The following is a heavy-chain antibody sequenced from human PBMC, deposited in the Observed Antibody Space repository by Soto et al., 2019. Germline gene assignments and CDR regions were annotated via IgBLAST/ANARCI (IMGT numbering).Heavy chain of an antibody. D-gene: IGHD3-22*01. CDR3: ARSYDGSYYYYGMDV. Sequence: QLQLQESGPGLVKPSETLSLTCTVSGGSISSSSYYWGWIRQPPGKGLGWIGSIYYSGNTYYNPSLKSRVTTSVDPSKNQCSLTLSSVTAADTAMYYCARSYDGSYYYYGMDVWGQGTTVTVSS. CDR2: IYYSGNT. CDR1: GGSISSSSYY. J-gene: IGHJ6*02. V-gene: IGHV4-39*01.